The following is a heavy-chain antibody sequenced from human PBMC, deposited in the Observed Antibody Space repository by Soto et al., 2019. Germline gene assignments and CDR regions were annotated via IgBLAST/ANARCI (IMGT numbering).Heavy chain of an antibody. CDR3: ARDFYGGVPGGWFYP. CDR1: GFTFSSFA. Sequence: QVQLVESGGGVVHPGRSLRLSCAASGFTFSSFAMHWVRQAPGKGLEWVAFISYDGSNKYYADSLKGRFTISRDNSKNSLYLPISILRTEDTAVYYCARDFYGGVPGGWFYPWCPGTLVTVSS. J-gene: IGHJ5*02. D-gene: IGHD3-16*01. CDR2: ISYDGSNK. V-gene: IGHV3-30-3*01.